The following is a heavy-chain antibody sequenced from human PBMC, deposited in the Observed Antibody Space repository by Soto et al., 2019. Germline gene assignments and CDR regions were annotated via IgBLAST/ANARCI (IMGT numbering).Heavy chain of an antibody. D-gene: IGHD3-10*01. V-gene: IGHV4-59*01. J-gene: IGHJ4*02. CDR1: GGSISSYY. Sequence: PSETLSLTCTDSGGSISSYYWSLIRQPPGKGLEWIGYIYYSGSTNYNPSLKSRVTISVDTSKNQFSLKLSSVTAADTAVYYCARGNTMVPKYYFDYWGQGTLVTVS. CDR3: ARGNTMVPKYYFDY. CDR2: IYYSGST.